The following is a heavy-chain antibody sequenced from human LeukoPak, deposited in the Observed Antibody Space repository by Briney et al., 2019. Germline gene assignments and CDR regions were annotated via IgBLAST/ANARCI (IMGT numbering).Heavy chain of an antibody. Sequence: GGSLRLSCAASGFTFSNYWMHWVRQAPGKGLVWVSRINTDGRSTGYADSVEGRCTISRDNAKNTLYLQMSSLRAEDTAVYFCARDLRYCTSTSCYDPYFDYWGQGTLVTVSS. D-gene: IGHD2-2*01. CDR3: ARDLRYCTSTSCYDPYFDY. CDR2: INTDGRST. V-gene: IGHV3-74*01. J-gene: IGHJ4*02. CDR1: GFTFSNYW.